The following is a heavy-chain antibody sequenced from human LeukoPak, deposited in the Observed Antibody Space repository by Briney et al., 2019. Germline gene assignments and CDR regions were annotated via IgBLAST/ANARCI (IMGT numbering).Heavy chain of an antibody. V-gene: IGHV4-4*07. D-gene: IGHD5-18*01. CDR1: GGSISSYY. CDR2: IYTSGST. CDR3: ARDQTYSYGRYFDY. J-gene: IGHJ4*02. Sequence: PSETLSLTCTVSGGSISSYYWNWIRQPAGKGLEWIGRIYTSGSTNYNPSLKSRVTMSVDTSKNQFSLKLSSVTAADTAVYYCARDQTYSYGRYFDYWGQGTLVTVSS.